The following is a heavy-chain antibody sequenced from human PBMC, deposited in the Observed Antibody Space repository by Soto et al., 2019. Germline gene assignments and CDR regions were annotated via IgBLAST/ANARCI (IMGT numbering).Heavy chain of an antibody. D-gene: IGHD6-13*01. CDR3: ARASIHGSSWYFGFDP. CDR1: GGSFSRYA. Sequence: QVQLVQSGAEVRKPGSSVKVSCKASGGSFSRYAINWVRQAPGQGLEWMGGIIPMFGTTNYAQKFKGRVTITADKSTSTVYRELNTLRTEDAAVYYCARASIHGSSWYFGFDPWGQGTLVTVSS. CDR2: IIPMFGTT. J-gene: IGHJ5*01. V-gene: IGHV1-69*06.